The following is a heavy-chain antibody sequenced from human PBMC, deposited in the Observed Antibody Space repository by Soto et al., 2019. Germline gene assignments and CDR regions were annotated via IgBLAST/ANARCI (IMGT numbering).Heavy chain of an antibody. CDR2: INPSGGST. CDR1: GYTFTSYY. Sequence: QVQLVQSGAEVKKPGASVKVSCKASGYTFTSYYMHWVRQAPGQGLEWMGIINPSGGSTSYAQKCQGRVPMTKDTSTSTVYMELSSLRSEDAAVYYCARDPAFWSGTATPSYGMDVWGQGTTVTVSS. D-gene: IGHD3-3*01. V-gene: IGHV1-46*01. CDR3: ARDPAFWSGTATPSYGMDV. J-gene: IGHJ6*02.